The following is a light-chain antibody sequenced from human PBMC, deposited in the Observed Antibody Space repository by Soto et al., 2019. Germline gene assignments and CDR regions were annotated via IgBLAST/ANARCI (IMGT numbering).Light chain of an antibody. CDR1: SSNIGSNT. CDR3: ATWDDSRNGYV. V-gene: IGLV1-44*01. J-gene: IGLJ1*01. CDR2: DND. Sequence: QSVLTQPPSAFGTPGQRVTISASGSSSNIGSNTVSWYQQVPGTAPKLLIYDNDERPSGVPGRFSGSKSGPSASLAISGLQSEDEADYYCATWDDSRNGYVFGPGTKVTVL.